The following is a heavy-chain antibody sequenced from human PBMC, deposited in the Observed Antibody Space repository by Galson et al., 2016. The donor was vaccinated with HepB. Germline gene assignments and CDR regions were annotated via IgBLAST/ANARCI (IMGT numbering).Heavy chain of an antibody. CDR3: ARGGGYSSGWYSF. V-gene: IGHV3-7*01. CDR1: GFVFSSYW. CDR2: IKLDGSEK. J-gene: IGHJ4*02. D-gene: IGHD6-13*01. Sequence: SLRLSCAASGFVFSSYWMAWVRQAPGKGLEWVASIKLDGSEKHHLESVEGRFTVTRDNAKNSLYLQMNSLRVEDTAVYYCARGGGYSSGWYSFWGRGTLVTVSS.